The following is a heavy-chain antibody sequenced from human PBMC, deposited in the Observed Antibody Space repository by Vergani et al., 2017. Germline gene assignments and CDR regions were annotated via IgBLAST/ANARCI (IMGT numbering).Heavy chain of an antibody. CDR2: IYYSGST. CDR1: GASIRSSNYY. V-gene: IGHV4-39*01. Sequence: QLQLQESGPGLVKPSATLSLTCSVSGASIRSSNYYWGWIRQPPGKGLELIASIYYSGSTYYNPSLKSRVTISVDTSKNQLSLKLSSVTAADTAVYFCARHSTVEWLVKLGWIDPWGQGILVTVSS. J-gene: IGHJ5*02. D-gene: IGHD6-19*01. CDR3: ARHSTVEWLVKLGWIDP.